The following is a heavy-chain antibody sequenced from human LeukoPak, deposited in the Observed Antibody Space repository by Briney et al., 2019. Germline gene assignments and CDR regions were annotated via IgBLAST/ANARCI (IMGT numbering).Heavy chain of an antibody. D-gene: IGHD3-10*01. V-gene: IGHV1-2*02. CDR2: INPKSGGT. Sequence: ASVKVSCKASGYTFTGYYMLWVRQAPGQGPEWMGWINPKSGGTKYAQTFQGRVTMTRDTSIDTAYMELSRLRSDDTAVYYCARDRGYYGSGSYSSLDYWGQGTLVTVSS. J-gene: IGHJ4*02. CDR3: ARDRGYYGSGSYSSLDY. CDR1: GYTFTGYY.